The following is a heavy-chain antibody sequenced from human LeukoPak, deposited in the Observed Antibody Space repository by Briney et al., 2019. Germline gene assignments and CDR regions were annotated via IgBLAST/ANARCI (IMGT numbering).Heavy chain of an antibody. J-gene: IGHJ4*02. Sequence: SETLSLTCTVSGGSISSYYWSWIRQPPGKGLEWIGYIYYSGSTNYNPSLKSRVTISVDTSKNQFSLKLSSVTAADTAVYYCARGPGYSSGWLFDYWGQGTLVTVSS. CDR3: ARGPGYSSGWLFDY. D-gene: IGHD6-19*01. V-gene: IGHV4-59*01. CDR1: GGSISSYY. CDR2: IYYSGST.